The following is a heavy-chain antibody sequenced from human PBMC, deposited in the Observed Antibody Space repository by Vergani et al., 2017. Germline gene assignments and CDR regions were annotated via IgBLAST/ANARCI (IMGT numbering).Heavy chain of an antibody. CDR2: INPNSGGT. CDR3: VRVGRYSGRMGYFDY. V-gene: IGHV1-2*02. CDR1: GYTFTGYY. Sequence: QVQLVQSGAEVKKPGASVKVSCKASGYTFTGYYMHWVRQAPGKGLEWMGWINPNSGGTNYAQKFQGRVTRTRDTAISTAYMELSRLRSDETAVYYCVRVGRYSGRMGYFDYWGQGTLVTVSS. J-gene: IGHJ4*02. D-gene: IGHD1-26*01.